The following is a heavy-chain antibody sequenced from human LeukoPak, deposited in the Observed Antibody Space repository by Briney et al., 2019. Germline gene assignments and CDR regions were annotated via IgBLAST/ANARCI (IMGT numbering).Heavy chain of an antibody. D-gene: IGHD2-2*01. J-gene: IGHJ5*01. V-gene: IGHV3-23*01. CDR1: GFTFNNYA. Sequence: GGSLRLSCAASGFTFNNYAMSWVRLAPGKGLEWVSAISASGGTTYYADSVKGRFTISRDNSENTLFLQMNSLRAEDTAVYYCAKEPREYCSSTSCPNWFDSWGQGTLVTVSS. CDR3: AKEPREYCSSTSCPNWFDS. CDR2: ISASGGTT.